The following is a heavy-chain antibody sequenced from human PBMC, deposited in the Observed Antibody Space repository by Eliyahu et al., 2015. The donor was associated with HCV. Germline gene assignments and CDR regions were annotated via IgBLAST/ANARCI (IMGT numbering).Heavy chain of an antibody. D-gene: IGHD3-22*01. CDR2: IGGKGHSYAT. V-gene: IGHV3-73*01. J-gene: IGHJ4*02. Sequence: EVQLVESGGGLVQPGGSLKLSCXVXGFXXXXSPIPWVRQXSGKGLGWVGHIGGKGHSYATAYAASVEGRFTISREDSMNAAYLQMNSLKTDDTAVYYCTRGPYNSSAYYYFYWGQGTLVTVSS. CDR1: GFXXXXSP. CDR3: TRGPYNSSAYYYFY.